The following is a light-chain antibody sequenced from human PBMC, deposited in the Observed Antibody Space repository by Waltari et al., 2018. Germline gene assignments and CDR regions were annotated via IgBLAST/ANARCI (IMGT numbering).Light chain of an antibody. J-gene: IGLJ3*02. CDR1: SGSLSTTSY. V-gene: IGLV8-61*01. Sequence: QTVVTQEPSLSVSPGGTVTLTCAFSSGSLSTTSYATWYQQTPGQAPRTLVYKANARSSGVPDRFSGSILVNTAALTITGAPADDESDYYCALYMGSGIWVFGGGTRLTVL. CDR3: ALYMGSGIWV. CDR2: KAN.